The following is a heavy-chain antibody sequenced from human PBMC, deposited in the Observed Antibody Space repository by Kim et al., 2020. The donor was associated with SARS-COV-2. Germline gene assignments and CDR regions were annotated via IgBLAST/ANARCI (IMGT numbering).Heavy chain of an antibody. J-gene: IGHJ4*02. CDR1: GFTFSSYA. CDR3: VKAIVVVPAAIEGFHY. D-gene: IGHD2-2*01. Sequence: GGSLRLSCAASGFTFSSYAMSWVRQAPGKGLEWVSAISGSGGSTYYADSVKGRFTISRDNSKNTLYLQMNSLRAEDTAVYYCVKAIVVVPAAIEGFHYWGQGTLVTVSS. CDR2: ISGSGGST. V-gene: IGHV3-23*01.